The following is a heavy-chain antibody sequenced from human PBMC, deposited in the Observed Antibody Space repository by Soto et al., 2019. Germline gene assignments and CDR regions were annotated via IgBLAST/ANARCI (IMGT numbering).Heavy chain of an antibody. V-gene: IGHV4-4*02. D-gene: IGHD6-13*01. J-gene: IGHJ4*02. CDR1: GGSISSSNW. CDR2: IYHSGST. CDR3: ARDRGGSSWYEVFDY. Sequence: SETLSLTCAVSGGSISSSNWWSWVRQPPGKGLEWIGEIYHSGSTNYNPSLKSRVTISVDKSKNQFSLKLSSVTAADTAVYYCARDRGGSSWYEVFDYWGQGTLVTVSS.